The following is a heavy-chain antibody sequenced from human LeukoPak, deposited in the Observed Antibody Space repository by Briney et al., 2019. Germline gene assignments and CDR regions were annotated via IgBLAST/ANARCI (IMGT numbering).Heavy chain of an antibody. J-gene: IGHJ3*02. CDR2: INPNSGGT. V-gene: IGHV1-2*02. D-gene: IGHD3-22*01. Sequence: ASVKVSCKASGYTFTGYYMNWVRQAPGQGLEWMGWINPNSGGTNYAQKFQGRVTMTRDTSISTAYMELSRLRSDDTAVYYCARGGSTFYYDSSGSPLDAFDIWGQGTMVTVSS. CDR3: ARGGSTFYYDSSGSPLDAFDI. CDR1: GYTFTGYY.